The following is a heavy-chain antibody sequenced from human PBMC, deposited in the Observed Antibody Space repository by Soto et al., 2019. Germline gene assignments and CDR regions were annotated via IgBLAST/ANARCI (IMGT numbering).Heavy chain of an antibody. CDR2: IYYSGST. J-gene: IGHJ6*02. CDR1: GGSISSYY. CDR3: ARVEAGTWAYYYYYGMDV. V-gene: IGHV4-59*01. D-gene: IGHD1-1*01. Sequence: PSETLSLTCTVSGGSISSYYWSWIRQPPGKGLEWIGYIYYSGSTNYNPSLKSRVTISVDTSKNQFSLKLSSVTAADTAVYYCARVEAGTWAYYYYYGMDVWGQGTTVTVYS.